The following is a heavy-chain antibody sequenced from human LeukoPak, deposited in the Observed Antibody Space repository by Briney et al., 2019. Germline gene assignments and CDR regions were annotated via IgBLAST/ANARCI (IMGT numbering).Heavy chain of an antibody. J-gene: IGHJ4*02. V-gene: IGHV4-61*08. Sequence: SETLSLTGTVSGRSISSGDYYWSWIRQPPGKGLEWIGYIYYSGSTNYNPSLKSRVTISVDTSKNQFSLKLSSVTAADTAVYYCATSTHSFDYWGQGTLVTVSS. CDR3: ATSTHSFDY. CDR2: IYYSGST. D-gene: IGHD5/OR15-5a*01. CDR1: GRSISSGDYY.